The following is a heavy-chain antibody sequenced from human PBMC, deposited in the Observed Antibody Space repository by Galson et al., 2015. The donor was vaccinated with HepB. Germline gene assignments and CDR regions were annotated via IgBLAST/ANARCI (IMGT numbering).Heavy chain of an antibody. CDR2: INPSGTSS. CDR1: GYIFTSYH. CDR3: ARGRRVGGATGAYFQH. J-gene: IGHJ1*01. Sequence: SVKVSCKASGYIFTSYHMHWVRQAPGQGLEWMGQINPSGTSSTYAGKFQGRVTMTTDTSTGIVYMELTSLRSEDTAVYYCARGRRVGGATGAYFQHWGHGALVTVSS. D-gene: IGHD1-26*01. V-gene: IGHV1-46*03.